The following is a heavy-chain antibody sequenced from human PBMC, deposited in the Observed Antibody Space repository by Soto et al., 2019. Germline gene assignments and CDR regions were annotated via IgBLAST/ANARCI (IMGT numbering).Heavy chain of an antibody. CDR2: INAGNGNT. Sequence: QVQLVQSGAEEKKPGASVKVSCKASGYTFTSYAMHWVRQAPGQRLAWLGWINAGNGNTKYSQKFQGRVTITRDTAASTAYMELSSLRYEDKAVYYCARAINPIGPRSARHYYYGMDVLGQGTTVTVYS. D-gene: IGHD6-6*01. V-gene: IGHV1-3*05. CDR3: ARAINPIGPRSARHYYYGMDV. CDR1: GYTFTSYA. J-gene: IGHJ6*02.